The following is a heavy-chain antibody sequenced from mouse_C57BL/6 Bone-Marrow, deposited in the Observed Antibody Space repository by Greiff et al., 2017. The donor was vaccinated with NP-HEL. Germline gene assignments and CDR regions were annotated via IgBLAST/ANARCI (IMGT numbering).Heavy chain of an antibody. Sequence: QVQLQQPGAELVMPGASVKLSCKASGYTFTSYWMHWVKQRPGQGLEWIGEIDPSDSYTTYNQKFKGKSTLTVDKSSSTAYMQLSSLTSEDSAVYYCAREGYYYGSSAWFAYWGQGTLVTVSA. V-gene: IGHV1-69*01. J-gene: IGHJ3*01. CDR1: GYTFTSYW. CDR2: IDPSDSYT. D-gene: IGHD1-1*01. CDR3: AREGYYYGSSAWFAY.